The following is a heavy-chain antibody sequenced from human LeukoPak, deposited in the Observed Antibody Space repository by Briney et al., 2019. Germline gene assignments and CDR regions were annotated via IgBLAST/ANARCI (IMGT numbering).Heavy chain of an antibody. CDR1: GFTFSSYG. J-gene: IGHJ4*02. CDR3: AKTIAGAGRVFDY. V-gene: IGHV3-30*02. Sequence: GGSLRLSCAASGFTFSSYGMHWVRQAPGKGLEWVAFIRYDGSNKYYAGSVKGRFTISRDNSKNTLYLQMNSLRAEDTAVYYCAKTIAGAGRVFDYWGQGTLVTVSS. CDR2: IRYDGSNK. D-gene: IGHD6-19*01.